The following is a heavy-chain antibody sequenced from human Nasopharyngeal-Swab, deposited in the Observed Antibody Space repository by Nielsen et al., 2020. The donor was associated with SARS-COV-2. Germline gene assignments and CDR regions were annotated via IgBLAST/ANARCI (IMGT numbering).Heavy chain of an antibody. CDR3: ARSGSYYYGMDV. J-gene: IGHJ6*02. Sequence: SETLSLTCTVSGGSISSYYWSWIRQLPGKGLEWIGYIYYSGSTNYNPSLKSRVTISVDTSKNQFSLKLSSVTAADTAVYYCARSGSYYYGMDVWGQGTTVTVSS. CDR1: GGSISSYY. CDR2: IYYSGST. V-gene: IGHV4-59*01.